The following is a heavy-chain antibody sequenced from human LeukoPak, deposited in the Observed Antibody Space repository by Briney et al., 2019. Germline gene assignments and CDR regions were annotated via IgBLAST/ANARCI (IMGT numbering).Heavy chain of an antibody. D-gene: IGHD5-24*01. CDR1: GGSISSYY. CDR2: IYYSGST. CDR3: ARYLEMATIRDFTYYFDY. Sequence: SETLSLTCTVSGGSISSYYWSWIRQPPGKGLEWIGYIYYSGSTNYNPSLKSRVTISVDTSKNQFSLKLSSVTAADTAVYYCARYLEMATIRDFTYYFDYWGQGTLVLVSS. J-gene: IGHJ4*02. V-gene: IGHV4-59*01.